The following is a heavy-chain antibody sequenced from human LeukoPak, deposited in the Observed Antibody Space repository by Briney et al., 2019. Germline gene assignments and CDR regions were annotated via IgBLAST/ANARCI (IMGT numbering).Heavy chain of an antibody. Sequence: GGSLRLSCAASGFTFSSYWMHWVRQAPGKGLVWVSRINSDGSSTSYADSVKGRFTISRDNAKNTLYLQMNSLRAEDTAVYYCARDYYVSGTHHRYFDLWGRGTLVTVSS. CDR2: INSDGSST. V-gene: IGHV3-74*01. CDR3: ARDYYVSGTHHRYFDL. CDR1: GFTFSSYW. J-gene: IGHJ2*01. D-gene: IGHD3-10*01.